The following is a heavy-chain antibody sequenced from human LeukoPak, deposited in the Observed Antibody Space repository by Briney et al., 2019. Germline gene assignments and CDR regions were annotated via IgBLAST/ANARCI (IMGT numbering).Heavy chain of an antibody. D-gene: IGHD3-22*01. Sequence: PSETLSLTCTVSGGSISSSSYYWGWIRQPPGKGLEWIGSIYYSGSTYYNPSLKSRVTISVDTSKNQFSLKLSSVTAADTAVYYCARGEEGAYDSSGTFDYWGQGTLVTVSS. CDR1: GGSISSSSYY. V-gene: IGHV4-39*01. J-gene: IGHJ4*02. CDR2: IYYSGST. CDR3: ARGEEGAYDSSGTFDY.